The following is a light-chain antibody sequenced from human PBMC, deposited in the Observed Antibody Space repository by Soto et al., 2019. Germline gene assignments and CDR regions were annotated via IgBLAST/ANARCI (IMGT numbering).Light chain of an antibody. J-gene: IGKJ1*01. CDR1: QSLGTN. Sequence: EIVLTQSPGTLSLSPGERATLSCRASQSLGTNLAWFQQKPGQVPRLLIHGASTRATGVPARFSGSGSGTAFTLTINSLQSEDFAVYYCQQYNMWPRTFGQGTKVDIK. CDR3: QQYNMWPRT. V-gene: IGKV3-15*01. CDR2: GAS.